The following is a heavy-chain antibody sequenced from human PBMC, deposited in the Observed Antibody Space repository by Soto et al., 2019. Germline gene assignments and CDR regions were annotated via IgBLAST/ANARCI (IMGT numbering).Heavy chain of an antibody. CDR1: GGSISSSSYY. V-gene: IGHV4-39*01. CDR3: ARQTIKLSSSWKRRNNWFDP. J-gene: IGHJ5*02. CDR2: IYYSGST. Sequence: SETLSLTCTVSGGSISSSSYYWGWIRQPPGKGLEWIGSIYYSGSTYYNPSLKSRVTISVDTSKNQFSLKLSSVTAADTAVYYCARQTIKLSSSWKRRNNWFDPWGKGTLVTVSS. D-gene: IGHD6-13*01.